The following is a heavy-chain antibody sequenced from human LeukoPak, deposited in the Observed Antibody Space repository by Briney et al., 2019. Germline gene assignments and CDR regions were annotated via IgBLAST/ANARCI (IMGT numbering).Heavy chain of an antibody. Sequence: ASVKVSRKASGYTFTAYYMHWVRQAPGQGLEWMGWINPNSGGTNYAQKFQGRVTMIRDTSISTAYMELSRLRSDDTAAYYCARRAGGNYYYFDYWGQGTLVTVSS. D-gene: IGHD1-26*01. CDR2: INPNSGGT. J-gene: IGHJ4*02. CDR3: ARRAGGNYYYFDY. CDR1: GYTFTAYY. V-gene: IGHV1-2*02.